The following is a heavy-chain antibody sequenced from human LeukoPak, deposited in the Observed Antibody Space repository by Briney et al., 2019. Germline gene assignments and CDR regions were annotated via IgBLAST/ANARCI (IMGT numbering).Heavy chain of an antibody. CDR2: IYSGGST. CDR3: ARDPTTKYGMDV. V-gene: IGHV3-66*02. CDR1: GFTVSSNY. D-gene: IGHD1-7*01. J-gene: IGHJ6*02. Sequence: GGSLRLSCAASGFTVSSNYMSWVRQAPGKGLEWVSVIYSGGSTYYADSVKGRFTIPRDNSKNTLYLQMNSLRAEDTAVYYCARDPTTKYGMDVWGQGTTVTVSS.